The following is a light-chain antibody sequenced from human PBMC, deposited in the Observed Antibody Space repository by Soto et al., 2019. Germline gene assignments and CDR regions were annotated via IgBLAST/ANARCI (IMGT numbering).Light chain of an antibody. J-gene: IGKJ1*01. CDR1: QGIRND. Sequence: IQMTQSPSSMSASVGNSVTITCRASQGIRNDLGWYQQKPGKAPKRLIYAASRLPSGFPSRFSGKGSGTEFTFTICSLEAEDFATYYCQQHNSYPWTFGQGTKVEIK. CDR2: AAS. V-gene: IGKV1-17*01. CDR3: QQHNSYPWT.